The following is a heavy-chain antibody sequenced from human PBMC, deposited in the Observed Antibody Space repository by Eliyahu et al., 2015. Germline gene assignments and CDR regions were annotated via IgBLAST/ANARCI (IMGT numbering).Heavy chain of an antibody. Sequence: QVQLVESGGGVVQXGRSLRLXCAAXGFPXSSXAMHWVRQAPGKGLEWVAVISYDGSNKYYADSVKGRFTISRDNSKNTLYLQMNSLRAEDTAVYYCARENYDILTGGKYFDYWGQGTLVTVSS. CDR1: GFPXSSXA. CDR2: ISYDGSNK. CDR3: ARENYDILTGGKYFDY. V-gene: IGHV3-30*04. D-gene: IGHD3-9*01. J-gene: IGHJ4*02.